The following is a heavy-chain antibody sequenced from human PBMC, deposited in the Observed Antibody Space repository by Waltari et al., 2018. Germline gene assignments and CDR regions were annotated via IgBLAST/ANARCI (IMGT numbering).Heavy chain of an antibody. Sequence: EVQLLESGGGLVQPGGSLRLSCAASGFTFSSYAMRWVRQAPGKGLEWVSVIYSGGSTYYADSVKGRFTISRDNSKNTLYLQMNSLRAEDTAVYYCAKMEVRRWYFDYWGQGTLVTVSS. D-gene: IGHD3-10*01. J-gene: IGHJ4*02. V-gene: IGHV3-23*03. CDR2: IYSGGST. CDR3: AKMEVRRWYFDY. CDR1: GFTFSSYA.